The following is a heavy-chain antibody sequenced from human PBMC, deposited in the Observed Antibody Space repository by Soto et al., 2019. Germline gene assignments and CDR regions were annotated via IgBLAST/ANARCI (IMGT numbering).Heavy chain of an antibody. CDR1: GFTFDDYA. V-gene: IGHV3-9*01. D-gene: IGHD3-10*01. CDR3: AKASYGSGSYSFDY. Sequence: GGSLRLSCSASGFTFDDYAMHWVRQAPGKGLEWVSGISWNSGSIGYADSVKGRFTISRDNAKNSLYLQMNSLRAEDTALYYCAKASYGSGSYSFDYWGQGTLVTVSS. CDR2: ISWNSGSI. J-gene: IGHJ4*02.